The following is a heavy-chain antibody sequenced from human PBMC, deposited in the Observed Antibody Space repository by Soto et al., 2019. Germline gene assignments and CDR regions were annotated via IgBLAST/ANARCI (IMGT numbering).Heavy chain of an antibody. CDR3: TTTIADDAFDI. V-gene: IGHV1-3*01. Sequence: APVKVSCKASGGTFSSYAISWVRQAPGQGLEWMGWIIPVNGNTKYSQKFQGRVTITRDTSANTAYMELSSLRSEDTAVYYCTTTIADDAFDIWGRGTMVTVSS. J-gene: IGHJ3*02. D-gene: IGHD3-10*01. CDR1: GGTFSSYA. CDR2: IIPVNGNT.